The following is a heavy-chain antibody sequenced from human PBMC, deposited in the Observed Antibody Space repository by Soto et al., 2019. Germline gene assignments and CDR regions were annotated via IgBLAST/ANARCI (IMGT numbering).Heavy chain of an antibody. J-gene: IGHJ5*02. CDR1: GFTFSSYS. CDR3: ARDKAGTIVRGVSQFDP. D-gene: IGHD3-10*01. Sequence: EVQLVESGGGLVKPGGSLRLSCAASGFTFSSYSMNWVRQAPGKGLEWVSSISSSSSYIYYADSVKGRFTISRDNAKNSLYLQMNRLRAEDTAVYYCARDKAGTIVRGVSQFDPWGQGTLVTVSS. CDR2: ISSSSSYI. V-gene: IGHV3-21*01.